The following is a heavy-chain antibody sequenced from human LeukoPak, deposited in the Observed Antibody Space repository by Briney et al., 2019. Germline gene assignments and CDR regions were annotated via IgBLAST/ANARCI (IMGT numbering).Heavy chain of an antibody. Sequence: GGSLRLSCAASGFTFSGSTMHWVRQASGKGLEWVGHIRTKPNSYATTYAASVKGRFTISRDDSKNTAYLQMNSLKTEDSAVHYCTRASTVTTDNWGQGTLVTVSS. V-gene: IGHV3-73*01. J-gene: IGHJ4*02. CDR2: IRTKPNSYAT. CDR3: TRASTVTTDN. CDR1: GFTFSGST. D-gene: IGHD4-17*01.